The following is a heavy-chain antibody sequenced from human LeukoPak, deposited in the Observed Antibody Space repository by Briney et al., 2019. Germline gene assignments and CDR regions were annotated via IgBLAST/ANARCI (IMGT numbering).Heavy chain of an antibody. CDR1: GGSFSGYY. CDR2: INHSGST. J-gene: IGHJ6*02. CDR3: ARGRDYRRYYGMDV. V-gene: IGHV4-34*01. D-gene: IGHD4-4*01. Sequence: PSETLSLTCAAYGGSFSGYYWSWIRQPPGKGLEWIGEINHSGSTNYNPSLKSRVTISVDTSKNQFSLKLSSVTAADTAVYYCARGRDYRRYYGMDVWGQGTTVTVSS.